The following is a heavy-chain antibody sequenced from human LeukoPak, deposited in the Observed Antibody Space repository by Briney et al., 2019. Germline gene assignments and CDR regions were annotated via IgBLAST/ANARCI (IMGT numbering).Heavy chain of an antibody. CDR3: ARGPTISETGYFDY. J-gene: IGHJ4*03. Sequence: PSETLSLTCAVYGGSLSTYYWSWIRQSPGKGVEWIAEINHRGDTNYNPSVKSRVTISVDTSKNQFSLKVSSLTAADTAVYYCARGPTISETGYFDYWGQGTLVTVSS. CDR1: GGSLSTYY. V-gene: IGHV4-34*01. CDR2: INHRGDT. D-gene: IGHD1-1*01.